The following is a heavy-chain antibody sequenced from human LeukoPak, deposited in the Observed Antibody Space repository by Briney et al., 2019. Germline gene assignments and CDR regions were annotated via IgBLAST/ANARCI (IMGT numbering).Heavy chain of an antibody. CDR3: ARGVSGWYLGWFDP. Sequence: PSETLSLTCAVYGGSFSGYYWSWIRQPPGKGLEWIGEINHSGSTNYNPSLKSRVTISVDTSKNQFSLKLSSVTAADTAVYYCARGVSGWYLGWFDPWGQGTLVTVSS. CDR2: INHSGST. CDR1: GGSFSGYY. J-gene: IGHJ5*02. D-gene: IGHD6-19*01. V-gene: IGHV4-34*01.